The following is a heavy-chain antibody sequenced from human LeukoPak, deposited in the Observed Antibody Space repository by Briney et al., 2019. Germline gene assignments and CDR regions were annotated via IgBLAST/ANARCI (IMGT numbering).Heavy chain of an antibody. CDR3: ARDRPSGYSYGYYYYGMDV. CDR1: GYTFTSYG. CDR2: ISAYNGNT. D-gene: IGHD5-18*01. J-gene: IGHJ6*02. Sequence: GASVTVSCTASGYTFTSYGISWVRQAPGQGLAWMGWISAYNGNTNYAQKLQGRVTMTTDTSTSTAYMELRSLRSDDTAVYYCARDRPSGYSYGYYYYGMDVWGQGTTVTVSS. V-gene: IGHV1-18*01.